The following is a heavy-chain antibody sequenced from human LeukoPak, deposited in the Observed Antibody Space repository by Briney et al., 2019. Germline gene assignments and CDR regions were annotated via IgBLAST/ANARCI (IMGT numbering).Heavy chain of an antibody. D-gene: IGHD3-3*01. CDR3: ARGNYDFWSGYGPNYYMDV. CDR1: GGTFSSYA. J-gene: IGHJ6*03. V-gene: IGHV1-69*06. CDR2: IIPIFGTA. Sequence: PSVKVSCKASGGTFSSYAISWVRPAPGQGLEWMGRIIPIFGTANYAQKFQGRVTITADKSTSTAYMELSSLRSEDTAVYYCARGNYDFWSGYGPNYYMDVWGKGTTVTVSS.